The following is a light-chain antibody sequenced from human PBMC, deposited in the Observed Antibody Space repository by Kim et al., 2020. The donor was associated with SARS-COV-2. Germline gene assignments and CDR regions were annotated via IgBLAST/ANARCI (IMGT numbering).Light chain of an antibody. CDR1: SGHSNYA. Sequence: QLVLTQSPSASASLGASVKLTCTLSSGHSNYAIAWLQQQPEKGPRYLMKLNSDGSHSKGDGIPDRFSGSSSGAERYLTISSLQSEDEADYYCQTWGSGIVVFGGGTQLTVL. V-gene: IGLV4-69*01. CDR3: QTWGSGIVV. CDR2: LNSDGSH. J-gene: IGLJ2*01.